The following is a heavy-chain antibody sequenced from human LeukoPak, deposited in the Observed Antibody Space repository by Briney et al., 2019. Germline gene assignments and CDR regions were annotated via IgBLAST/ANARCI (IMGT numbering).Heavy chain of an antibody. Sequence: SQTLSPTRAISGDSVSINSAAWSWIRQSPSRGLEWLGRTYYRSKWYNDYALSVKSRITINPDTSKNQFSLQLNSVTPEDTAVYYCALGGELAVYNWFDPWGQGTLVTVSS. J-gene: IGHJ5*02. V-gene: IGHV6-1*01. CDR3: ALGGELAVYNWFDP. CDR1: GDSVSINSAA. CDR2: TYYRSKWYN. D-gene: IGHD1-26*01.